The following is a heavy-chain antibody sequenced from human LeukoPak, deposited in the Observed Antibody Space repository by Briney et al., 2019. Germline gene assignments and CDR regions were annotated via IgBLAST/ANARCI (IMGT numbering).Heavy chain of an antibody. CDR1: GGSISSYY. Sequence: SETLSLTCTVSGGSISSYYWSWIRQPPGKAVEWIGYIYYSGSANYNPSLKSRVTISVDTSKNQFSLRLSSVTAADTAVYYCARLSGSPANFDYWGQGTLVTVSS. CDR2: IYYSGSA. J-gene: IGHJ4*02. V-gene: IGHV4-59*08. CDR3: ARLSGSPANFDY. D-gene: IGHD1-1*01.